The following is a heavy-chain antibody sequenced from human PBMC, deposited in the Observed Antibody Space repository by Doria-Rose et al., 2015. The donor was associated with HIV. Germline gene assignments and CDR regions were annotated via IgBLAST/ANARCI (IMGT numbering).Heavy chain of an antibody. J-gene: IGHJ6*02. CDR2: VNHSGST. Sequence: QVQLQESGAGLVKPSETLSLTCAVFGGSFSGYYWSWIRQHPGKELEWIGEVNHSGSTNYKPSIKSRVTIALDTSKTLFTLKRSAVTAADTAVYYCARGLLRGGWNDVDYYYGMDVWGQGTTVTVSS. CDR1: GGSFSGYY. D-gene: IGHD1-1*01. V-gene: IGHV4-34*01. CDR3: ARGLLRGGWNDVDYYYGMDV.